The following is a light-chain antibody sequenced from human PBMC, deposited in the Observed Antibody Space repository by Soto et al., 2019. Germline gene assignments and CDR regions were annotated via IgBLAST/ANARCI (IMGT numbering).Light chain of an antibody. V-gene: IGKV4-1*01. J-gene: IGKJ1*01. Sequence: DIVLTQSPDSLGVSLGERATINCKSSQSVLHTSTNKNYLAWYQQKPGQPPKLLIYWASAREYGVPDRFSGSGSGTDFTLTVSSLQAEDVAVYYCQQYYSMPWTFGQGTKVEIK. CDR3: QQYYSMPWT. CDR2: WAS. CDR1: QSVLHTSTNKNY.